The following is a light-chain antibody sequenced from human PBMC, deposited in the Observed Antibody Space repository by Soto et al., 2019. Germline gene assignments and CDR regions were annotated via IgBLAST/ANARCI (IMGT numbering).Light chain of an antibody. CDR2: DAS. CDR3: QQRSNWPAT. J-gene: IGKJ5*01. Sequence: EIVMTQSPATLSVSPGERVTLSCRASQSVSRYLAWYQQKPGQAPRLLIYDASNRATGIPARFSGSGSGTDFTLTISSLAPEDFAVYYCQQRSNWPATFGQGTRLEIK. V-gene: IGKV3-11*01. CDR1: QSVSRY.